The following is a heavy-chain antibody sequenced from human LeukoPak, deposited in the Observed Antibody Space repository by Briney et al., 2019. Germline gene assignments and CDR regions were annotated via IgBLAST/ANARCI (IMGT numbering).Heavy chain of an antibody. J-gene: IGHJ4*02. Sequence: GGSLRLSCAASEFSFTNAWMSWVRQAPGKGLEWVGRIKSKTDGWTTDYAAPVKDRFTISRDDSKKTMYLQMNSLKTEDTAMYYCTTDGVTTKTFDYWGQGTLVTVSS. D-gene: IGHD4-11*01. CDR1: EFSFTNAW. CDR3: TTDGVTTKTFDY. V-gene: IGHV3-15*01. CDR2: IKSKTDGWTT.